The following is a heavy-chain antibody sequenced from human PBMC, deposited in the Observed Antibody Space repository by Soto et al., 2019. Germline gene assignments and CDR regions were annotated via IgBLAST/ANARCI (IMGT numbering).Heavy chain of an antibody. CDR3: ARGTQEAGGFAMFFGVVTLYYFDY. D-gene: IGHD3-3*01. Sequence: QVQLVQSGAEVKMPGASVKVSCKASGYTFTSYDINWVRQATGQGLEWMGWMNPNSGNTGYAQKFQRRVSRTMNTSISTAYMELNSLRSEDPAVYYCARGTQEAGGFAMFFGVVTLYYFDYWGQGTLVTVSS. CDR1: GYTFTSYD. J-gene: IGHJ4*02. V-gene: IGHV1-8*01. CDR2: MNPNSGNT.